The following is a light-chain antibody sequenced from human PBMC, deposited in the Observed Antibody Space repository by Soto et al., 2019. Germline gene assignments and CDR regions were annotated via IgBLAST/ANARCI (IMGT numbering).Light chain of an antibody. Sequence: QAVVTQPRSVSGSPGQSVTISCTGTSSDVGGYNYVSWYQQHPGKAPKLMIYDVSKRPSGAPDRFSGSKSGNTASLTISGLQAEDEADYYCCSYAGSYTWVFGGGTKLTVL. CDR2: DVS. V-gene: IGLV2-11*01. CDR1: SSDVGGYNY. J-gene: IGLJ3*02. CDR3: CSYAGSYTWV.